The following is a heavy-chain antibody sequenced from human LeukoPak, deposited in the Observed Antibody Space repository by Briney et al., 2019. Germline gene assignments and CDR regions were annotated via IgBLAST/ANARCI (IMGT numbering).Heavy chain of an antibody. CDR2: ISGDGGST. J-gene: IGHJ3*01. D-gene: IGHD2-15*01. CDR3: AKEIDTLGTNAFDL. CDR1: GFTFDDYA. Sequence: GGSLRLSCAASGFTFDDYAMHWVRQAPGKGLEWVSLISGDGGSTYYADSVRGRFTISRDNSKNSLYLQMDSLRTEDTAFYYCAKEIDTLGTNAFDLWGQGTMVTVSS. V-gene: IGHV3-43*02.